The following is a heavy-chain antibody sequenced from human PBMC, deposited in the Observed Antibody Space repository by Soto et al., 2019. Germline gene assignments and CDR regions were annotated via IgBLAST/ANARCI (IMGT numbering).Heavy chain of an antibody. Sequence: ASVKVSCKASGYTFTSYAMHWVRQAPGQRLEWMGWINAGNGNTKYSQKFQGRVTITRDTSASTAYMELSSLRSEDTAVYYCARSPHVLRYFDWSTSGFGYWGQGTLVTVSS. D-gene: IGHD3-9*01. CDR2: INAGNGNT. CDR3: ARSPHVLRYFDWSTSGFGY. V-gene: IGHV1-3*01. J-gene: IGHJ4*02. CDR1: GYTFTSYA.